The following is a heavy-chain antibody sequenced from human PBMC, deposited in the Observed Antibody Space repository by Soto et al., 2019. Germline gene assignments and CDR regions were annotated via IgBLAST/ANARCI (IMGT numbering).Heavy chain of an antibody. CDR3: ASGSAPDVDY. D-gene: IGHD3-10*01. J-gene: IGHJ4*02. V-gene: IGHV1-69*02. CDR2: IIPYLGVL. CDR1: GGSFSKYS. Sequence: QVPLVQSGAEVKKPGSSVKVSCKASGGSFSKYSISWIRQAPGQGLEWMGRIIPYLGVLTYAQKFKGRVTISADEFTGTGHMELNSLGSEDTATYFGASGSAPDVDYWGQGSLITVS.